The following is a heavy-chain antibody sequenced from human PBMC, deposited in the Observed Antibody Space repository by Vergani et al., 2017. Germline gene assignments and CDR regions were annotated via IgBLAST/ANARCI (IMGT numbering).Heavy chain of an antibody. D-gene: IGHD6-19*01. CDR1: GGSFSGYY. Sequence: QVQLQQWGAGLLKPSETLSLTCAVYGGSFSGYYWSWIRQPPGKGLEWIGEINHSGSTNYNPSLKSRVTISVHTSKNQFSLKLSSVTAADTAVYYCARGGVAVPFDYGGQGTLVTVSS. CDR3: ARGGVAVPFDY. V-gene: IGHV4-34*01. J-gene: IGHJ4*02. CDR2: INHSGST.